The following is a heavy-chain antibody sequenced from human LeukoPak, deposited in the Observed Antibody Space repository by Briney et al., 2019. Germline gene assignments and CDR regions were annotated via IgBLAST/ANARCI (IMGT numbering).Heavy chain of an antibody. CDR1: GGTFSSYA. V-gene: IGHV1-69*04. J-gene: IGHJ5*02. D-gene: IGHD4-23*01. Sequence: ASVKVSCTASGGTFSSYAISWVRQAPGQGLEWMGRIIPILGIANYAQKFQGRVTITADKSTSTAYMELSSLRSEDTAVYYSARRPTHDYGGNMDGFDPWGQGTLVTVSS. CDR2: IIPILGIA. CDR3: ARRPTHDYGGNMDGFDP.